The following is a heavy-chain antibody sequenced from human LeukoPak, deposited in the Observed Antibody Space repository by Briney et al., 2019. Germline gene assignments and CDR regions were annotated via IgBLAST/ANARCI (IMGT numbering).Heavy chain of an antibody. J-gene: IGHJ4*02. CDR3: ARGPRTVVVTAYYFDY. D-gene: IGHD2-21*02. CDR2: MNPNSGNT. Sequence: ASVKVSCKASGYTFTSYDINWEGQATGQGLEWMGWMNPNSGNTGYAQKFQGRVTITRNTSISTAYMELSSLRSEDTAVYYCARGPRTVVVTAYYFDYWGQGTLVTVSS. V-gene: IGHV1-8*03. CDR1: GYTFTSYD.